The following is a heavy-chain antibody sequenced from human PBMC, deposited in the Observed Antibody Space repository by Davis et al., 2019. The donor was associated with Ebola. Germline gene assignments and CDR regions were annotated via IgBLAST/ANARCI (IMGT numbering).Heavy chain of an antibody. CDR3: ARDRGWLQFDY. Sequence: PGGSLRLSCAASASTFSTSWMRWVRQAPGQGLEWVAPVRLDGSSKYYVDSVKGRFTISRDNAKNSLYLQMNSLRAEDTAVYYCARDRGWLQFDYWGQGTLVTVSS. CDR1: ASTFSTSW. CDR2: VRLDGSSK. D-gene: IGHD5-24*01. V-gene: IGHV3-7*01. J-gene: IGHJ4*02.